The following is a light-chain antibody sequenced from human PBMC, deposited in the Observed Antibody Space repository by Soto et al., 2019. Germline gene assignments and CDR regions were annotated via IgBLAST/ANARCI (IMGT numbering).Light chain of an antibody. CDR2: DAS. Sequence: DIQMTQSASSLSASVGDRVTITCLASQSISSYLNWYQQKPGKAPKLLIYDASSLESGVPSRFSVSGSGTEFTLTISSMQPDDLATYYCQQYNSYSFGQGTKVDIK. V-gene: IGKV1-5*01. J-gene: IGKJ1*01. CDR1: QSISSY. CDR3: QQYNSYS.